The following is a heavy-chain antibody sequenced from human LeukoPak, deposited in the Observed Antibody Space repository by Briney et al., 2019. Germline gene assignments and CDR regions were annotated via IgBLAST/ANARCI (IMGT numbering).Heavy chain of an antibody. CDR1: GYIFTSYW. J-gene: IGHJ4*02. Sequence: HGESLKISCKGSGYIFTSYWIGWVRQMPGKGLEWMGIIYPSDSNTRYSPSFQGQVTISADKSISTAYLQWSSLKASDTAMYYCARWRGSNYQYYFFDYWGQGTLVTVSS. V-gene: IGHV5-51*01. CDR3: ARWRGSNYQYYFFDY. CDR2: IYPSDSNT. D-gene: IGHD3-10*01.